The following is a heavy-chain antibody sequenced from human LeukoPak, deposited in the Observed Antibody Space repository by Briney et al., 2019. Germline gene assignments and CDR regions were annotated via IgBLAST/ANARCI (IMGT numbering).Heavy chain of an antibody. CDR3: ATGYSWRY. CDR2: INPNSGGT. CDR1: GYTFTSYD. J-gene: IGHJ4*02. D-gene: IGHD5-18*01. V-gene: IGHV1-8*02. Sequence: ASVKVSCKASGYTFTSYDINWVRQAPGQGLEWMGWINPNSGGTNYAQKFQGRVTMTEDTSTDTAYMELSSLRSEDTAVYYCATGYSWRYWGQGTLVTVSS.